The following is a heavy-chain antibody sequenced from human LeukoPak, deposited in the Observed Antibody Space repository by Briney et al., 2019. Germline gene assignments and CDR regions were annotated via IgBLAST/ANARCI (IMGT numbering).Heavy chain of an antibody. V-gene: IGHV3-11*06. CDR2: ISSSSSYT. D-gene: IGHD6-13*01. Sequence: GGSLRLSCAASGFTFSDYYMSWVRQAPGKGLEWVSYISSSSSYTNYADSVKGRFTISRDNAKNSLYLQMNSLRAEDTAVYYCARFIAAAGRDYFDYWGQGTLVTVSS. CDR1: GFTFSDYY. J-gene: IGHJ4*02. CDR3: ARFIAAAGRDYFDY.